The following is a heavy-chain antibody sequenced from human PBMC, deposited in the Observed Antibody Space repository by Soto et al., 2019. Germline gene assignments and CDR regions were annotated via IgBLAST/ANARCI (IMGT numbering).Heavy chain of an antibody. CDR3: TRDPDLDYGDRFDY. J-gene: IGHJ4*02. CDR2: IRSKAYGGTT. CDR1: GFTFGDYA. D-gene: IGHD4-17*01. V-gene: IGHV3-49*03. Sequence: GGSLRLSCTASGFTFGDYAMSWFRQAPGKGLEWVGFIRSKAYGGTTEYAASVKGRFTISRDDSKSIAYLQMNSLKTEDTAVYYCTRDPDLDYGDRFDYWGQGTLVTVSS.